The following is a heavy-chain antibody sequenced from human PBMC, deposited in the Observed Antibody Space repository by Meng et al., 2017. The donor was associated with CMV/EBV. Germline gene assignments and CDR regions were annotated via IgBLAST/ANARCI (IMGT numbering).Heavy chain of an antibody. CDR2: IRYDGNNK. CDR1: GFTFSSYG. Sequence: GESLKISCAASGFTFSSYGMHWVRQAPGKGLEWVAFIRYDGNNKYYADSVKGRFTISRDNSKNTLYLQMNSLRAEDTAVYYCAKELEYYDFWRGIGAFDIWGQGTMVTVSS. CDR3: AKELEYYDFWRGIGAFDI. D-gene: IGHD3-3*01. V-gene: IGHV3-30*02. J-gene: IGHJ3*02.